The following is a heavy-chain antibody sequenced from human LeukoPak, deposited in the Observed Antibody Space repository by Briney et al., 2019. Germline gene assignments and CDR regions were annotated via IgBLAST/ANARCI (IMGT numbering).Heavy chain of an antibody. Sequence: SETLSLTCTVSGGSLSSYYWGWIRQPPGKGLEWIGSIYYSGSTYYNPSLKSRVTISVDTSKNQFSLKLSSVTAADTAVYYCARHAGIQLWFYFDYWGQGTLVTVSS. V-gene: IGHV4-39*01. CDR3: ARHAGIQLWFYFDY. D-gene: IGHD5-18*01. CDR2: IYYSGST. J-gene: IGHJ4*02. CDR1: GGSLSSYY.